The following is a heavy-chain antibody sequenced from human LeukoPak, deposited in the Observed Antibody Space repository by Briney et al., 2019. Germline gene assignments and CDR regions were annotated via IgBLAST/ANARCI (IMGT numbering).Heavy chain of an antibody. D-gene: IGHD2-8*01. CDR2: IKQDGSEK. CDR1: GFTFSSYW. CDR3: ARDIRIMGLYYYYYYMDV. J-gene: IGHJ6*03. Sequence: PGGSLRLSCAASGFTFSSYWMSWVRQAPGKGLEWVANIKQDGSEKYYVDSVKGRFTISRDNAKNSLYLQMNSLRAVDTAVYYCARDIRIMGLYYYYYYMDVWGKGTTVTVSS. V-gene: IGHV3-7*01.